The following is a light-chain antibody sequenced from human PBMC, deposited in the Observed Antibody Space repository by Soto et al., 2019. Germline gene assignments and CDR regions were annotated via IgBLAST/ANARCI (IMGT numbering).Light chain of an antibody. Sequence: DIQMTQSPSSLSASVGDRVTITCRASQRINFYLNWYPQKPGKAPKLLISAASSWQSGVPSRFSGSGSGTDFTLTISSLQPEDFATYYCQQSYSTFMWTFGQGTKVHIK. V-gene: IGKV1-39*01. CDR2: AAS. CDR3: QQSYSTFMWT. CDR1: QRINFY. J-gene: IGKJ1*01.